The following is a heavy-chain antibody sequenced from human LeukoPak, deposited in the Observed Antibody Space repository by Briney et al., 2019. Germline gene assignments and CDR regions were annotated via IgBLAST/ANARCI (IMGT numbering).Heavy chain of an antibody. Sequence: GGSLRLSCAASGFTFSSHWMHWVRQTPGKGLMWVSHMNSDGSSTTYADSVKGRFTISRDNAKNTLYLQVNSLRADDTALYYCARDVLGQGVDYWGQGTLVTVSS. V-gene: IGHV3-74*01. CDR3: ARDVLGQGVDY. J-gene: IGHJ4*02. CDR1: GFTFSSHW. D-gene: IGHD2-8*01. CDR2: MNSDGSST.